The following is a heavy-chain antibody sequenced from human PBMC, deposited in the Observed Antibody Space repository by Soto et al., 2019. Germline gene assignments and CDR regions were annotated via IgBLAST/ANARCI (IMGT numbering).Heavy chain of an antibody. V-gene: IGHV4-4*02. J-gene: IGHJ4*02. CDR3: ATGNVDSMLEY. D-gene: IGHD3-3*01. CDR2: MFHSGGA. Sequence: SETLSLTCVVSDGSISTYDWWTWVRQPPGKGLEWIGKMFHSGGADYSPSLKSRVTISADSSKNHFSLRLTAATAADTAVYYCATGNVDSMLEYWGQGAQVTVSS. CDR1: DGSISTYDW.